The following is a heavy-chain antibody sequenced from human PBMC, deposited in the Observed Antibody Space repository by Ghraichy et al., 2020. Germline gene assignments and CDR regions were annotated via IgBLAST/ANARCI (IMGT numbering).Heavy chain of an antibody. Sequence: GESLNISCAASGFTFSDHYMDWVRLPPGKGLEWVGRARDKAHGYSTEYAASVKGRFTISRDDSQNSLYLQINSLQTEDTAVYYCAKVDRSSGWSFDHWGQGALVTVSS. D-gene: IGHD3-22*01. CDR2: ARDKAHGYST. CDR3: AKVDRSSGWSFDH. V-gene: IGHV3-72*01. CDR1: GFTFSDHY. J-gene: IGHJ4*02.